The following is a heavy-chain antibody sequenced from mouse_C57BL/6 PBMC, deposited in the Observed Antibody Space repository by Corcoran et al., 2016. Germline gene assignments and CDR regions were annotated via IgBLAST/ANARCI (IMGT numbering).Heavy chain of an antibody. J-gene: IGHJ2*01. CDR3: ARGLFVDY. V-gene: IGHV9-3*01. CDR1: GYTFTTYG. Sequence: QIQLVQSGPELKKPGETVKISCKASGYTFTTYGMSWVKQAPGKGLKWMGWINTYSGVPTYADDFKGRFAFSLETSASTTYLQINNLKNEDTATYFCARGLFVDYWGQGTTLTVSS. CDR2: INTYSGVP.